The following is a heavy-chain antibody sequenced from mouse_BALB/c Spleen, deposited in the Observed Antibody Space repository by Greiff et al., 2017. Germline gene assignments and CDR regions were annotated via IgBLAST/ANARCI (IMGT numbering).Heavy chain of an antibody. CDR3: AREGYRYEGYAMDY. J-gene: IGHJ4*01. CDR2: ISSGSSTI. Sequence: EVKLQESGGGLVQPGGSRKLSCAASGFTFSSFGMHWVRQAPEKGLEWVAYISSGSSTIYYADTVKGRFTISRDNPKNTLFLQMTSLRSEDTAMYYCAREGYRYEGYAMDYWGQGTSVTVSS. D-gene: IGHD2-14*01. V-gene: IGHV5-17*02. CDR1: GFTFSSFG.